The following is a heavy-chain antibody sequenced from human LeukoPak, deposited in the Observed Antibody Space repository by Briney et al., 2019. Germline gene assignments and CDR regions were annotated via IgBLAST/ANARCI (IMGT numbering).Heavy chain of an antibody. CDR1: GGSFSGYY. CDR2: INHSRSA. D-gene: IGHD6-19*01. CDR3: ARGRIAVAAGELGY. V-gene: IGHV4-34*01. Sequence: PSETLSLTCAVYGGSFSGYYWSWIRQPPGRGLEWIGKINHSRSANYNPSLKSRVTISVDTSKNQFSLRLSSVTAADTAVYYCARGRIAVAAGELGYWGQGTLVTVSS. J-gene: IGHJ4*02.